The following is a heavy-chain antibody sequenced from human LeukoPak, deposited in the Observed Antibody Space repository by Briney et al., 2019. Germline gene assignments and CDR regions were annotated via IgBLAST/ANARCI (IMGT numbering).Heavy chain of an antibody. CDR3: AKPGRWELLSYFDY. J-gene: IGHJ4*02. CDR2: ISGSGGST. Sequence: GGSLGLSCAASGFTFSSYAMSWVRQAPGKGLEWVSAISGSGGSTYYADSVKGRFTISRDNSKNTRYLQMNSLRAEDTAVYYCAKPGRWELLSYFDYWAREPWSPSPQ. V-gene: IGHV3-23*01. D-gene: IGHD1-26*01. CDR1: GFTFSSYA.